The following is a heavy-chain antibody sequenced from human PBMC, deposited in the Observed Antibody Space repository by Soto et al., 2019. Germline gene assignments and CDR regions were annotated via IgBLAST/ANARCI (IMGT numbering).Heavy chain of an antibody. J-gene: IGHJ5*02. CDR1: GFVFSDYS. CDR2: IGRGSGSGTV. Sequence: EVQLVESGGGLVQPGGSLRLSCAASGFVFSDYSMNWVRQAPGKGLEWVSNIGRGSGSGTVYYADSVKGRFTISRDNAKNSVSLEMNSLRDDDTAVYYWAGENHWGEGGAWGQGTLVIVSS. D-gene: IGHD3-10*01. CDR3: AGENHWGEGGA. V-gene: IGHV3-48*02.